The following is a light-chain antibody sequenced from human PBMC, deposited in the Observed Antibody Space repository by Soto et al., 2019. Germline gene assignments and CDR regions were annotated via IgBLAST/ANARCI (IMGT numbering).Light chain of an antibody. V-gene: IGLV1-44*01. J-gene: IGLJ2*01. CDR2: SNS. CDR3: AAWDDSLNAVL. Sequence: QLVLTQPPSVSGTPGQRVTISCSGSSSNIGSNTVHWYQQLPGTAPKLLIYSNSQRPSGVPDRFSGSKSGTSASLAISGLQSEDEAGYSCAAWDDSLNAVLFGGGTKVTVL. CDR1: SSNIGSNT.